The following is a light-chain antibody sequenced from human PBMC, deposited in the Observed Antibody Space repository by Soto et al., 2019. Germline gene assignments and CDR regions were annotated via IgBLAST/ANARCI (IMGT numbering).Light chain of an antibody. CDR1: SSDVGGYNY. V-gene: IGLV2-14*01. CDR3: SSYTGISTYVV. J-gene: IGLJ2*01. CDR2: DVS. Sequence: QSALTQPASVSGSPGQSITISCTGTSSDVGGYNYVSWYQQHPGKAPKHMIYDVSNRPSGVSNRFSGSKSGNTASLTISGLQAEDDADYYCSSYTGISTYVVFGGGTKLTVL.